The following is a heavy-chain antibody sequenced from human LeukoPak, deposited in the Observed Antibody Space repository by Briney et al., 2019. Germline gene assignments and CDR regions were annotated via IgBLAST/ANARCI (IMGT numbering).Heavy chain of an antibody. CDR2: IYYSGST. Sequence: SETLSLTCTVSGGSISSSSYYWGWIRQPPGKGLEWVGSIYYSGSTNYNPSLKSRVTISVDTSKNQFSLKLSSVTAADTAVYYCARDQPGRYDFWSGPLNWFDPWGQGTLVTVSS. V-gene: IGHV4-39*07. J-gene: IGHJ5*02. D-gene: IGHD3-3*01. CDR3: ARDQPGRYDFWSGPLNWFDP. CDR1: GGSISSSSYY.